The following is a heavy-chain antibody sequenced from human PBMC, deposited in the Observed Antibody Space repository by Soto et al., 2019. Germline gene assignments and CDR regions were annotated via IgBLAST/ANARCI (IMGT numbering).Heavy chain of an antibody. CDR2: ISAYNGNT. CDR1: GYTFLSYG. J-gene: IGHJ6*02. V-gene: IGHV1-18*01. CDR3: ASASREGAYYYYGMDV. Sequence: QVHLVQSGAEVKKPGASLRVSCKTSGYTFLSYGITWVRQAPGQGLEWMGWISAYNGNTIYAPKLQGRVTMTIDTSTSTAYMEMRSLRSDDTAVYYCASASREGAYYYYGMDVWGQGTTVTVSS. D-gene: IGHD1-26*01.